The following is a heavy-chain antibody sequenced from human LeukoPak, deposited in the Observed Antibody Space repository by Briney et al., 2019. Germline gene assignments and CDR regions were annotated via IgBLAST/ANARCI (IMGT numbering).Heavy chain of an antibody. CDR2: MNPNSGNT. J-gene: IGHJ6*02. D-gene: IGHD3-3*01. Sequence: ASVKVSCKASGYTFTSYDINWVRQATGQGLEWMGWMNPNSGNTGYAQKFQGRVTMTRNTSISTAYMELSSLRSEDTALYYCARASDFWSGYYTYYYYGMDVWGQGTTVTVSS. V-gene: IGHV1-8*01. CDR3: ARASDFWSGYYTYYYYGMDV. CDR1: GYTFTSYD.